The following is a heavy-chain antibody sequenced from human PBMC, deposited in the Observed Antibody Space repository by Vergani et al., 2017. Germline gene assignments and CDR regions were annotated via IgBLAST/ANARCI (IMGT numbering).Heavy chain of an antibody. CDR2: TYYRSKWYN. J-gene: IGHJ6*02. CDR1: GDSVSSNSAT. D-gene: IGHD6-13*01. CDR3: ARHQSEQQLGSWFYYYGMDV. Sequence: QVQLQQSGPGLVKPSQTLSLTCAISGDSVSSNSATWNWIRQSPSRGLEWLGRTYYRSKWYNDYAVSVKSRITINPDTSKNQFSLQLNSVTAADTAVYYCARHQSEQQLGSWFYYYGMDVWGQGTTVTVSS. V-gene: IGHV6-1*01.